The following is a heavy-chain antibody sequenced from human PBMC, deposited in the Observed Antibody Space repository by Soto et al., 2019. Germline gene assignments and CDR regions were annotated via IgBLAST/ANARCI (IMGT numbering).Heavy chain of an antibody. CDR3: ARVPTDIDYYDSSGYFDY. CDR1: GGSISSYY. V-gene: IGHV4-59*01. J-gene: IGHJ4*02. Sequence: PSETLSLTCTVSGGSISSYYWSWIRQPPGKGLEWIGYIYYSGSTNYNTSLKSRVTISVDTSKNQFSLKLSSVTAADTAVYYCARVPTDIDYYDSSGYFDYWGQGTLVTVS. D-gene: IGHD3-22*01. CDR2: IYYSGST.